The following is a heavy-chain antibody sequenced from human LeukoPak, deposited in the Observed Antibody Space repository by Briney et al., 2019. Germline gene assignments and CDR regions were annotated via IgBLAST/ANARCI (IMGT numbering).Heavy chain of an antibody. CDR2: IWNDGSNK. D-gene: IGHD3-10*01. Sequence: PGGSLRLSCAASGFTFRNYDMHWVRQAPGKGLEWVAVIWNDGSNKYYADSVKGRFTISRDNSKNTLYLQMNSLRAEDTAVYYCARVDSYGSGSYYNLGLDYWGQGTLVTVSS. J-gene: IGHJ4*02. CDR1: GFTFRNYD. V-gene: IGHV3-33*01. CDR3: ARVDSYGSGSYYNLGLDY.